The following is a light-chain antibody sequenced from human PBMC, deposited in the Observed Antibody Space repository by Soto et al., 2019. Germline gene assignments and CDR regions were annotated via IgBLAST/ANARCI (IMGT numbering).Light chain of an antibody. CDR1: TGAVTNGHY. CDR3: LLSYGAVRI. J-gene: IGLJ2*01. V-gene: IGLV7-46*01. CDR2: DTR. Sequence: QAVVTQEPSLTVSPGGTVTLTCGSRTGAVTNGHYAYWIQQKPGQAPRTLIFDTRLQHSWAPARFSGSLLGGRAALTLSGAQPEDEADYYCLLSYGAVRIFVGGTKLTVL.